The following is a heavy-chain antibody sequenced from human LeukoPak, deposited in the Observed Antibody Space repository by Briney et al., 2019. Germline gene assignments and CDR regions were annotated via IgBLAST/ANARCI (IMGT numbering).Heavy chain of an antibody. J-gene: IGHJ4*02. D-gene: IGHD3-22*01. CDR1: SGSLRSSSYY. V-gene: IGHV4-39*02. CDR2: IHYSGTT. CDR3: ARRRYYDSTGYLD. Sequence: SETLSLTCTLCSGSLRSSSYYWGWIRQPPGRVLEWVAAIHYSGTTYYNPSLKSRVSISIDTSNNRCSLRLSSVTAADTALYYCARRRYYDSTGYLDWGQGTLVTVSS.